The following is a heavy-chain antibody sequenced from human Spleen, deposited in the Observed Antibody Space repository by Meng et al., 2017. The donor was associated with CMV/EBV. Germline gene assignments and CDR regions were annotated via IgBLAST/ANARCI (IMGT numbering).Heavy chain of an antibody. Sequence: GESLKISCAASGFNFSNYAMFWVRQAPGKGLEWVAVIPHDGDHKYYVDSVKGRFTISRDNAKNTMYLQVNRLRDEDTAVYYCARGSSSWLDDGSDIWGQGTMVT. D-gene: IGHD6-13*01. CDR3: ARGSSSWLDDGSDI. CDR1: GFNFSNYA. J-gene: IGHJ3*02. V-gene: IGHV3-30*04. CDR2: IPHDGDHK.